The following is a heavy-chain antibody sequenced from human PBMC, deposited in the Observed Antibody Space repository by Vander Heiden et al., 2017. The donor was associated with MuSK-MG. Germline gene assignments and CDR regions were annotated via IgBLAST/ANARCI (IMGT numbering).Heavy chain of an antibody. CDR2: INPNTGDT. CDR3: ARGTCSGGSCLFDY. V-gene: IGHV1-2*02. J-gene: IGHJ4*02. CDR1: GSTFTGYY. Sequence: QVQLVQSGAEVKKPGASVKVSCKASGSTFTGYYMHWVRQAPGQGLEWMGWINPNTGDTKYAQKVQGRVTMTRDTSISTAYMELSRLRSDDTAVYYCARGTCSGGSCLFDYWGQGTLVTVSS. D-gene: IGHD2-15*01.